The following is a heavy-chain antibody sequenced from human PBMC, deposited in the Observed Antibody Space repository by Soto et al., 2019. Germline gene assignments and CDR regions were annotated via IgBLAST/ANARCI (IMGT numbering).Heavy chain of an antibody. V-gene: IGHV3-23*01. CDR3: AKDLIYGYNSGRPFDS. Sequence: EVQLLESGGGLVQPGGSLRLSCAASGFTFSSFAMSWVRQAPGKGLEWVSAIGSRGDSTYYADSVKGRFTISRDNSENTLYLQMNSLRAEDTAVYYCAKDLIYGYNSGRPFDSWGQGTLVTVSS. D-gene: IGHD6-19*01. CDR2: IGSRGDST. J-gene: IGHJ4*02. CDR1: GFTFSSFA.